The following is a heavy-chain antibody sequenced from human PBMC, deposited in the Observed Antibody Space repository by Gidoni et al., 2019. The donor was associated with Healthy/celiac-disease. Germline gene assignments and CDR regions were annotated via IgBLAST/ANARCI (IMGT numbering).Heavy chain of an antibody. Sequence: QVQLQESGPGLVKPSETLSITSTVSGGPISSYYWSRIRQPPGKGLEWLVYSYYSGSTNYNPYLKSRVTRSVDTSKNQFSLKLSSVTAADTAVYYCARDGRYYYDSSGYPLYYYYYYGMDVWGQGTTVTVSS. J-gene: IGHJ6*02. D-gene: IGHD3-22*01. CDR1: GGPISSYY. V-gene: IGHV4-59*01. CDR3: ARDGRYYYDSSGYPLYYYYYYGMDV. CDR2: SYYSGST.